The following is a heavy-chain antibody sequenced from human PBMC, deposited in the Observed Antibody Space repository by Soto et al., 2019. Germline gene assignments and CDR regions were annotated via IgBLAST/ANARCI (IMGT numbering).Heavy chain of an antibody. D-gene: IGHD6-13*01. V-gene: IGHV1-69*01. CDR1: GGTFSSSA. Sequence: QVQLVQSGAEVKKPGSSVKVSCKASGGTFSSSAISWVRQAPGQGLEWMGGIIPIFGTANYAQKFQGRVTITADDSTTTAYMEVSSLRSEDTAVYYCARGSSSSTWYDPWYFDLWGRGTLVTVSS. J-gene: IGHJ2*01. CDR2: IIPIFGTA. CDR3: ARGSSSSTWYDPWYFDL.